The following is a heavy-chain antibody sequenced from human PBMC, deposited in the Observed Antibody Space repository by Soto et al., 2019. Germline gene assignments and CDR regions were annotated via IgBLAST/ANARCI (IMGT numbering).Heavy chain of an antibody. J-gene: IGHJ5*02. CDR1: GGSISSSSYY. CDR2: LYYSGST. V-gene: IGHV4-39*01. CDR3: ARQIGRLAARLVSWFDP. Sequence: QLQLQESGPGLVKPSETLSLTCTVSGGSISSSSYYWGWIRQPPGKGLEWIGSLYYSGSTYYNPSLKSRVTISVDTSKNPFSLKLSSVTAADTAVYYCARQIGRLAARLVSWFDPWGQGTLVTVSS. D-gene: IGHD6-6*01.